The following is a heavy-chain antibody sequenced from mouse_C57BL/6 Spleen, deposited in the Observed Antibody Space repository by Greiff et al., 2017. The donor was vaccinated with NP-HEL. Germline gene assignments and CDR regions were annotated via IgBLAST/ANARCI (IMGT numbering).Heavy chain of an antibody. CDR1: GYTFTDYN. J-gene: IGHJ1*03. Sequence: EVKLQESGPELVKPGASVKIPCKASGYTFTDYNMDWVKQSHGKSLEWIGDINPNNGGTIYNQKFKGKATLTVDKSSSTAYMELRSLTSEDTAVYYCARSPYYGNYVGYFDVWGTGTTVTVSS. CDR2: INPNNGGT. D-gene: IGHD2-10*01. V-gene: IGHV1-18*01. CDR3: ARSPYYGNYVGYFDV.